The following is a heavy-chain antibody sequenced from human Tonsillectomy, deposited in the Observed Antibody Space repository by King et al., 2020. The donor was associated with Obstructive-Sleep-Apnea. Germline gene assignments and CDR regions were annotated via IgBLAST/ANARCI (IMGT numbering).Heavy chain of an antibody. CDR3: AGGAVTTSPTLKRRHYYYGMDV. CDR1: GGSISSRGYY. CDR2: IFYSGST. Sequence: VQLQESGPGLVKPSQTLSLTCTVSGGSISSRGYYWSWIRQHPGKGLEWIGHIFYSGSTYYNPSLKSRVTISVDTSKNQFSLKVTSVTAADTAVYFCAGGAVTTSPTLKRRHYYYGMDVWGQGTTVTVSS. D-gene: IGHD4-11*01. J-gene: IGHJ6*02. V-gene: IGHV4-31*03.